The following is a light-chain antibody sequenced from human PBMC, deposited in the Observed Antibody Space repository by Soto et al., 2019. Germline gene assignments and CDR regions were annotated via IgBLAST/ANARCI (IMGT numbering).Light chain of an antibody. V-gene: IGLV2-14*01. J-gene: IGLJ2*01. CDR1: SSDVGAYDF. CDR2: DVT. CDR3: SSYTTRSTLV. Sequence: QSALTQPASVSGSPGXXXXXXXTGTSSDVGAYDFVSWYQHYPGKAPKLVTFDVTHRPPGISDRFSGSKSANTASLTISGLQAEDEAFYYCSSYTTRSTLVFGGGTKVTVL.